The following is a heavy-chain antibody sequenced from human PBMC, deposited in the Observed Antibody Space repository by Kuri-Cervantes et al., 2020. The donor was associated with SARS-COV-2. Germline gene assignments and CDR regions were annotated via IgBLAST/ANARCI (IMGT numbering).Heavy chain of an antibody. CDR2: INYSGST. J-gene: IGHJ5*02. V-gene: IGHV4-39*01. CDR3: ARHTSTGWFDP. CDR1: GGSISSYY. D-gene: IGHD3-10*01. Sequence: GSLRLSCTVSGGSISSYYWGWVRQPPGKGLEWIGSINYSGSTFYSPNLKSRVTISVDTSTNQFSLKLTSVTAADTAVYYCARHTSTGWFDPWGQGTLVTVSS.